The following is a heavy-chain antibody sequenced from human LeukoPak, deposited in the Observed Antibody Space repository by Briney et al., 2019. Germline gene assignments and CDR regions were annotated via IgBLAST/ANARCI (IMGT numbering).Heavy chain of an antibody. V-gene: IGHV1-18*01. J-gene: IGHJ4*02. D-gene: IGHD6-19*01. CDR1: GYTFTRYG. Sequence: ASVKVSCKASGYTFTRYGITCVRQAPGQGLEWMGWISTYNGDTKYAQNLQGRVTMTTDTSTSTAYMELRSLRSDDTAVYYCARDPSNSSGWYIFFDFWGQGTLVAVSS. CDR3: ARDPSNSSGWYIFFDF. CDR2: ISTYNGDT.